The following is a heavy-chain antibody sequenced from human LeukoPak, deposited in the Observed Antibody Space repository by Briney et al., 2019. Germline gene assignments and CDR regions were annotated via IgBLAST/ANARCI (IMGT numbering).Heavy chain of an antibody. D-gene: IGHD6-13*01. V-gene: IGHV3-11*01. J-gene: IGHJ3*02. CDR2: ISSNGGSP. CDR3: ARDHPAEYTNTWYGAFDI. CDR1: GFTFSDYY. Sequence: GGSLRLSCAAPGFTFSDYYMSWFRQAPGKGLEGISKISSNGGSPDYADSVKGRFSISRDNANNSLYLQLHSPRAEDTAVYYCARDHPAEYTNTWYGAFDIWGQGTMVAVSS.